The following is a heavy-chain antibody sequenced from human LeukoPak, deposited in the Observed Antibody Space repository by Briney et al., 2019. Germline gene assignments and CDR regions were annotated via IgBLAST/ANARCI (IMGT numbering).Heavy chain of an antibody. CDR1: GYTLTELS. CDR2: FDPEDGET. V-gene: IGHV1-24*01. D-gene: IGHD3-22*01. Sequence: GASVKVSCKVSGYTLTELSMHWVRQAPGKGLEWMGGFDPEDGETIYAQKFQGRVTMTEDTSTDTAYMELSSLRSEDTAVYYCATADPRPTMIVVVHFDCWGQGTLVTVSS. J-gene: IGHJ4*02. CDR3: ATADPRPTMIVVVHFDC.